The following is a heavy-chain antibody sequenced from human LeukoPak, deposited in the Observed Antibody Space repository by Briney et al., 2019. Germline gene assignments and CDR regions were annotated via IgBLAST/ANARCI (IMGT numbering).Heavy chain of an antibody. D-gene: IGHD3-10*01. CDR1: GYTFTGYY. J-gene: IGHJ3*02. V-gene: IGHV1-2*06. CDR2: INPNSGGT. CDR3: ARDMVRGVITPDAFDI. Sequence: ASVKVSCKASGYTFTGYYMHWVRQAPGQGLEWMGRINPNSGGTNYAQKLQGRVTMTTDTSTSTAYMELRSLRSDDTAVYYCARDMVRGVITPDAFDIWGQGTMVTVSS.